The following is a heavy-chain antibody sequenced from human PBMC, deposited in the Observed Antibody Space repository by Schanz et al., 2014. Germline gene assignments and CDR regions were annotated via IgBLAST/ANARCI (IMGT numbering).Heavy chain of an antibody. CDR2: VGDTGTTK. J-gene: IGHJ4*02. CDR1: GFPFSSHG. D-gene: IGHD3-3*01. Sequence: QVQLVESGGGVVQPGRSLTLSCAASGFPFSSHGMHWVRQAPAKGLEWVAVVGDTGTTKFYADSVKGRLTVSRDNSENTVYLEFHSLRSEDTAIYYCAKEVRIVLRDWLPTPDFDYWGQGTLVTVSS. CDR3: AKEVRIVLRDWLPTPDFDY. V-gene: IGHV3-30*18.